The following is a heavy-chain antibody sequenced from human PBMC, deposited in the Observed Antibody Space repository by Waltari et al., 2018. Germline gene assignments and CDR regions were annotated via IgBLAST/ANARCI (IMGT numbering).Heavy chain of an antibody. J-gene: IGHJ2*01. CDR3: ITDWGIVRKPVGRFFDL. CDR2: IKSKTDCVTS. V-gene: IGHV3-15*01. CDR1: GFTFGRAW. Sequence: EVQLVESGGGLVNPGGSLRLSCAASGFTFGRAWMSWVRQAPGKGLEWVGLIKSKTDCVTSDYAAPVQGRFTITRDDSKNTVFLQMNSLKTEDTAVYYCITDWGIVRKPVGRFFDLWGRGTLVTVSS. D-gene: IGHD1-26*01.